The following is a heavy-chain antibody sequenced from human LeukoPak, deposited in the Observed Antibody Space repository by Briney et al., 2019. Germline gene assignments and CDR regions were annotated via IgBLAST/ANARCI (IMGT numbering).Heavy chain of an antibody. D-gene: IGHD6-13*01. Sequence: ASVKVSCKVSGYTLTELSMHWVRQAPGKGLEWMGGFDPEDGETIYAQKLQGRVTMTTDTSTSTAYMELRGLRSDDTAVYYCARTGPRQPKKFDYWGQGTLVTVSS. V-gene: IGHV1-24*01. CDR2: FDPEDGET. J-gene: IGHJ4*02. CDR3: ARTGPRQPKKFDY. CDR1: GYTLTELS.